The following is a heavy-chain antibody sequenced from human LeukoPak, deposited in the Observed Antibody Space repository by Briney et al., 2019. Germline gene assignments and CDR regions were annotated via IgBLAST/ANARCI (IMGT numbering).Heavy chain of an antibody. D-gene: IGHD4-17*01. CDR2: IYYSGST. CDR1: GGSISSGDYY. CDR3: AREAPLYGDLDY. Sequence: SETLSLTCTVSGGSISSGDYYWGWIRQPPGKGLEWIGYIYYSGSTNYNPSLKSRVTISVDTSKNQFSLKLSSVTAADTAVYYCAREAPLYGDLDYWGQGTLVTVSS. V-gene: IGHV4-61*08. J-gene: IGHJ4*02.